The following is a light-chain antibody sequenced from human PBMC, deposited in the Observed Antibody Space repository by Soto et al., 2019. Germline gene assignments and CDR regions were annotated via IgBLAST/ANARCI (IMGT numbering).Light chain of an antibody. V-gene: IGKV3-20*01. Sequence: EIVLTQSPGTLSLSPGERATLSCRASQSVSNNYLAWYQHKPGQAPRLLIYGASSRATGIADRFSGSGSGTEFTLTISSLQSEDFAVYYCQQYDIWPYTFGQGTKVDIK. CDR3: QQYDIWPYT. J-gene: IGKJ2*01. CDR2: GAS. CDR1: QSVSNNY.